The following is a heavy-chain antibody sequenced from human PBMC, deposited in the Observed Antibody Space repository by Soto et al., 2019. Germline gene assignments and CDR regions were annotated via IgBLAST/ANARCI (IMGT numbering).Heavy chain of an antibody. V-gene: IGHV3-23*01. D-gene: IGHD3-9*01. CDR3: AKEVSQLRYFDWLFRDAFDI. CDR1: GFTFSSYA. CDR2: ISGSGGST. Sequence: PGGSLRLSCAASGFTFSSYAMSWVRQAPGKGLEWVSAISGSGGSTYYADSVKGRFTISRDNSKNTLYLQMNSLRAEDTAVYYCAKEVSQLRYFDWLFRDAFDIWGQGTMVTVSS. J-gene: IGHJ3*02.